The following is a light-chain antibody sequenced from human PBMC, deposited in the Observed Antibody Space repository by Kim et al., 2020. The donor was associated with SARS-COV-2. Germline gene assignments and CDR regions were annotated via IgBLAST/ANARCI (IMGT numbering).Light chain of an antibody. CDR3: HKYNSAPPWT. CDR1: QGISNY. CDR2: DAS. V-gene: IGKV1-27*01. Sequence: DIQMTQSPSSLSASVGDRVTITCRASQGISNYVAWYQQKPGKVPKLLIYDASTLQSGVPSRFSGSGSETDFTLTISSLQPEHVATYYCHKYNSAPPWTFGKGTKVDIK. J-gene: IGKJ1*01.